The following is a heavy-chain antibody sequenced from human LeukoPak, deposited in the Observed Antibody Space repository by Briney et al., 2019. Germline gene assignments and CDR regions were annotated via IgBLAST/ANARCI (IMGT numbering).Heavy chain of an antibody. J-gene: IGHJ4*02. CDR1: GFTFNDYY. CDR2: MSGSGGFTT. D-gene: IGHD4-11*01. CDR3: ARDTVYGNYYFDN. Sequence: GGSLRLSCAASGFTFNDYYMSWLRQAPGKGPEWVSYMSGSGGFTTFYADSVKGRFTISRDDAKNLLYLQMHNLRSEDTAVYFCARDTVYGNYYFDNWGQGILVTVSS. V-gene: IGHV3-11*01.